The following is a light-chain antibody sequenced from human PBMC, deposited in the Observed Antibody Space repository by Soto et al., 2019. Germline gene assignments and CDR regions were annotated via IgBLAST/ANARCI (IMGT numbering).Light chain of an antibody. V-gene: IGLV3-1*01. CDR2: QDS. CDR1: KLGDKY. J-gene: IGLJ1*01. Sequence: SSELTQPPSVSVSPGQTASITCSGDKLGDKYACWYQQKPGQSPVLVIYQDSKRPSGIPERFSGSNSGNTATLTISGTQAMDEADYYCQAWDSSSLVFGTGTKLTVL. CDR3: QAWDSSSLV.